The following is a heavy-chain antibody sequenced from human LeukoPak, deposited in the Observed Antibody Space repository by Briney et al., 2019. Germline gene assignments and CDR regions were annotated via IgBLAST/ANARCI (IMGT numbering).Heavy chain of an antibody. CDR3: ASTKLLRYYYYYYMDV. Sequence: SETLSLTCTVSGGSISSYYWSWIRQPPGKGLEWIGYIYYSGSTNYNPSLKSRVTISVDTSKNQFSLKLSSVTAADTAVYYCASTKLLRYYYYYYMDVWGKGTTVTVSS. D-gene: IGHD1-26*01. V-gene: IGHV4-59*01. CDR1: GGSISSYY. CDR2: IYYSGST. J-gene: IGHJ6*03.